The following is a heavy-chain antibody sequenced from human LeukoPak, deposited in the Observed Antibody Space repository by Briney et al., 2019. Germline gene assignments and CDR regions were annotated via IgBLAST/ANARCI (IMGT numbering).Heavy chain of an antibody. CDR3: ARARGEWPVVFDY. CDR2: ISSSGSTI. D-gene: IGHD6-19*01. J-gene: IGHJ4*02. CDR1: GFTFSSYE. Sequence: GGSLRLSCAASGFTFSSYEMNWVRQAPGKGLEWVSYISSSGSTIYYADSVKSRFTISRDNAKNSLYLQMNSLRAEDTAVYYCARARGEWPVVFDYWGQGTLVTVSS. V-gene: IGHV3-48*03.